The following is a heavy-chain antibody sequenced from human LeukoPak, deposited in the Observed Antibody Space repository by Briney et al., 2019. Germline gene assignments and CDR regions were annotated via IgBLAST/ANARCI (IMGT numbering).Heavy chain of an antibody. V-gene: IGHV1-2*04. J-gene: IGHJ5*02. Sequence: HRASVKVSCKASGYTFTGYYMHWVRQAPGQGLEWMGWINPNSGGTNYAQKFQGWVTMTRDTSISTAYMELSRLRSDDTAVYYCARGTPNSSGWDWFDPWGQGTLVTVSS. CDR1: GYTFTGYY. D-gene: IGHD6-19*01. CDR3: ARGTPNSSGWDWFDP. CDR2: INPNSGGT.